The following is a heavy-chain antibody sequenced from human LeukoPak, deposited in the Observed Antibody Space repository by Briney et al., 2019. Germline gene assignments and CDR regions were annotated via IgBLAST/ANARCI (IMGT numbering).Heavy chain of an antibody. CDR1: GFTFSSYA. V-gene: IGHV3-23*01. Sequence: GGSLRLSCAASGFTFSSYAMSWVRRAPGKGRRWGSAISGSVGSTYYADSVKGRFTISRDNSKNTLYLQMNSLRAEDTAVYYCAKDDGYYDFWSGNPYSFDYWGQGTLVTVSS. D-gene: IGHD3-3*01. CDR3: AKDDGYYDFWSGNPYSFDY. J-gene: IGHJ4*02. CDR2: ISGSVGST.